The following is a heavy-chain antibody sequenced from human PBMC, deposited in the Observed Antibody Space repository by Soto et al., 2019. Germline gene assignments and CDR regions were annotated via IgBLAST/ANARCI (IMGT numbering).Heavy chain of an antibody. J-gene: IGHJ4*02. CDR3: AKDSGDYPRFDY. CDR2: INSDGSST. V-gene: IGHV3-74*01. CDR1: GFTFSSYW. D-gene: IGHD4-17*01. Sequence: GGSLRLSCAASGFTFSSYWMHWVRQAPGKGLVWVSRINSDGSSTSYADSVKGRFTISRDNAKNTLYLQMNSLRAEDTAVYYCAKDSGDYPRFDYWGQGTLVTVSS.